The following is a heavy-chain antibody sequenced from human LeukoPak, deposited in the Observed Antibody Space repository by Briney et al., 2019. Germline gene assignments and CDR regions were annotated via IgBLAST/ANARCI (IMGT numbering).Heavy chain of an antibody. CDR3: ARGRILEYVWGSYRSRNWFDP. CDR1: GGSISSGGYY. J-gene: IGHJ5*02. Sequence: SETLSLTCTVSGGSISSGGYYWSWIRQHPGKGLEWIGYIYYSGSTYYNPSLKSRVTISVDTSKNQFSLKLSSVTAADTAVYYCARGRILEYVWGSYRSRNWFDPWGQGTLVTVSS. V-gene: IGHV4-31*03. CDR2: IYYSGST. D-gene: IGHD3-16*02.